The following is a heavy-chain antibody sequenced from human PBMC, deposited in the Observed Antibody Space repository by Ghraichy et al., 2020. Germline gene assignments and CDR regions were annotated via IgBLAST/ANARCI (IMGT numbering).Heavy chain of an antibody. J-gene: IGHJ3*02. CDR3: VKAKSGRAPGPVFYAFDI. D-gene: IGHD1-26*01. CDR2: ISSNGGST. CDR1: GFTFSSYA. Sequence: GESLNISCSASGFTFSSYAMHWVRRAPGKGLEYVSAISSNGGSTYYADSVKGRFTISRDNSKNTLYLQMSSLRAEDTAVYYCVKAKSGRAPGPVFYAFDIWGQGTMVTVSS. V-gene: IGHV3-64D*06.